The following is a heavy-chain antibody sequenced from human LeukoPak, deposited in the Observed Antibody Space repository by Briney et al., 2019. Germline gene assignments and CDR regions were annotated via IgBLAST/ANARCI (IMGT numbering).Heavy chain of an antibody. CDR3: VKDTSTKYYDSSGYSAGLDY. J-gene: IGHJ4*02. D-gene: IGHD3-22*01. Sequence: GGSLRLSCAASGFTFDDYAMHWVRQAPGKGLEWVSGISWNSGRIGYADSVKGRFTISRDNAKNSLYLQMNSLRTEDMALYYCVKDTSTKYYDSSGYSAGLDYWGQGTLVTVS. V-gene: IGHV3-9*03. CDR2: ISWNSGRI. CDR1: GFTFDDYA.